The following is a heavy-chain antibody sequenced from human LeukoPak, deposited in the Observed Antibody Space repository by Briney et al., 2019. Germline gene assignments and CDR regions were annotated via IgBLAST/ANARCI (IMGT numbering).Heavy chain of an antibody. V-gene: IGHV1-18*01. CDR3: ARVGYDILTGYLLYYYYYGMDV. Sequence: AASVKVSCKASGYTFTSYGISWVRQAPGQGLEWMGWISAYNGNTNYAQKLQGRVTMTTDTSTSTAYMELRSLRSDDTAVYYCARVGYDILTGYLLYYYYYGMDVWGQRTTVTVSS. CDR1: GYTFTSYG. D-gene: IGHD3-9*01. J-gene: IGHJ6*02. CDR2: ISAYNGNT.